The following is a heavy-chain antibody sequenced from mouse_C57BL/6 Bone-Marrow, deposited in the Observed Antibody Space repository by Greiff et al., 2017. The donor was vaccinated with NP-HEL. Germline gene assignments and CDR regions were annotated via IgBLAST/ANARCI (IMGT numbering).Heavy chain of an antibody. CDR3: ARLEVWLRRDYFDY. Sequence: VQLQQSGASVKISCKASGYAFSSYWMNWVKQRPGKGLEWIGQIYPGDGDTNYNGKFKGKATLTADKSSSTAYMQLSSLTSEDSAVYFCARLEVWLRRDYFDYWGQGTTLTVSS. V-gene: IGHV1-80*01. D-gene: IGHD2-2*01. CDR2: IYPGDGDT. CDR1: GYAFSSYW. J-gene: IGHJ2*01.